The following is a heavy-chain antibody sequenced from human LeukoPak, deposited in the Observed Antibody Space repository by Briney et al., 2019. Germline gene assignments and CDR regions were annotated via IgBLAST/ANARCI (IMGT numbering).Heavy chain of an antibody. CDR1: GFTFSGSA. CDR2: IRSKLNGYAT. Sequence: GGSLRLSCAASGFTFSGSAMHWVGQASGKGLEWVGRIRSKLNGYATVYAASVKGRFTISRDDSKNTAYLQMNSLKTEDTAMYYCTREGSGWYTDYWGQGTLVTVSS. V-gene: IGHV3-73*01. J-gene: IGHJ4*02. CDR3: TREGSGWYTDY. D-gene: IGHD6-19*01.